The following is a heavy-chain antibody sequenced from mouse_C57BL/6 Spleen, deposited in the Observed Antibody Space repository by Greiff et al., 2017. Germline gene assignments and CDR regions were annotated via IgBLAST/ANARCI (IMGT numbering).Heavy chain of an antibody. V-gene: IGHV1-55*01. CDR1: GYTFTSYW. CDR2: IYPGSGST. CDR3: ARGYYYGSSPCYFDY. D-gene: IGHD1-1*01. J-gene: IGHJ2*01. Sequence: VQLQQPGAELVKPGASVKMSCKASGYTFTSYWITWVKQRPGQGLEWIGDIYPGSGSTNYNEKFKSKATLTVDTSSSTAYMQLSSLTSEDSAVYYCARGYYYGSSPCYFDYWGQGTTLTVSS.